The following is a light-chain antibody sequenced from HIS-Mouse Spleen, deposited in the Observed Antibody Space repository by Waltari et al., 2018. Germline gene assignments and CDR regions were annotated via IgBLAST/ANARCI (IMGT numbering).Light chain of an antibody. CDR1: SSAVGGYNH. V-gene: IGLV2-11*01. Sequence: QSALTQPRSVSGSPGQSVTISCTGTSSAVGGYNHVPWYQQHPGKAPNLRIYEVSKRPSGVPDRFSGSKSGNTASLTISGLQAEDEADYYCCSYAGSYTLVFGGGTKLTVL. CDR2: EVS. J-gene: IGLJ2*01. CDR3: CSYAGSYTLV.